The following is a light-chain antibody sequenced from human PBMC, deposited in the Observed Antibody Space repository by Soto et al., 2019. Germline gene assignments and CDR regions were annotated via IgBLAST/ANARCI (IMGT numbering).Light chain of an antibody. CDR3: HQYYDVPQI. CDR1: QSILYSPNNKNY. CDR2: WAS. V-gene: IGKV4-1*01. J-gene: IGKJ1*01. Sequence: DIVMTQSPDSLAVSLGERATINCKSSQSILYSPNNKNYLAWYQQKPGQPPKLLIYWASTRESGVPDRFSGSGSETDFTLTINRLQAEEVAVYYCHQYYDVPQIFGQGTKVGIK.